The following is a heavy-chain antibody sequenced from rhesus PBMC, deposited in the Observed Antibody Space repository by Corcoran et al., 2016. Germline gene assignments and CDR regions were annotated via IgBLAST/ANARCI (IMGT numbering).Heavy chain of an antibody. J-gene: IGHJ4*01. CDR2: LYGSHGTT. Sequence: QVQLRESGPGVVKPSETLSLTCAVSGGSISGAYDWSWIRQPPGKGLEWIGYLYGSHGTTTYNPSLKNRVTISKDASKNQCSLKLKSVTAADTAVYFCAKRVGPFDCWGQGVLVTVSS. V-gene: IGHV4-76*01. D-gene: IGHD3-3*01. CDR1: GGSISGAYD. CDR3: AKRVGPFDC.